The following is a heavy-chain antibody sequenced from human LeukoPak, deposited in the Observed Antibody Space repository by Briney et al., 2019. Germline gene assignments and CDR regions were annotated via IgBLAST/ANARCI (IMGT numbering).Heavy chain of an antibody. D-gene: IGHD2-2*01. CDR1: GGSISSYY. CDR2: ISDIGSI. Sequence: PSETLSLTCTVSGGSISSYYWSWIRQPPGKGLEWIAYISDIGSINYNPSLKSRVTISVDTSKNQFSLKLSSVTAADTAVYYCARAKGDQYNWFDPWGQGTLVTVSS. J-gene: IGHJ5*02. V-gene: IGHV4-59*12. CDR3: ARAKGDQYNWFDP.